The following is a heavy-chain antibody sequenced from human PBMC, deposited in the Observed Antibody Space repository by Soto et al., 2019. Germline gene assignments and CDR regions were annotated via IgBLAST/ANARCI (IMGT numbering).Heavy chain of an antibody. CDR1: GGSISSGGYS. D-gene: IGHD1-1*01. Sequence: QLPLQESGSGLVRPSQTPSLTCAVSGGSISSGGYSWNWIRQPPGKGLEWIGYIYHSGSTLYNPSLKSRVTISVDKSKNQFSLKLTSVTAADTAVYYCARDQLEGNWFDPWGQGTLVTVSS. J-gene: IGHJ5*02. CDR2: IYHSGST. CDR3: ARDQLEGNWFDP. V-gene: IGHV4-30-2*01.